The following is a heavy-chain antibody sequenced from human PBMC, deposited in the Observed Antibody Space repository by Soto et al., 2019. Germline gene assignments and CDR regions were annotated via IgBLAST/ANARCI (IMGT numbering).Heavy chain of an antibody. J-gene: IGHJ3*02. CDR1: VFTFSSYA. V-gene: IGHV3-30-3*01. Sequence: GGSLRLSCAASVFTFSSYAMHWVRQAPGKGLEWVAVISYDGSNKYYADSVKGRFTISRDNSKNTLYLQMNSLRAEDTAVYYCARDSSGQNDAFDIWGQGTMVTVSS. D-gene: IGHD3-22*01. CDR3: ARDSSGQNDAFDI. CDR2: ISYDGSNK.